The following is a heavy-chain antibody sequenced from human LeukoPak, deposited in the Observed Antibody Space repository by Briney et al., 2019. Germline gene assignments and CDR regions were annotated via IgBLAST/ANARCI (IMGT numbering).Heavy chain of an antibody. CDR1: GFTFSSYS. J-gene: IGHJ4*02. V-gene: IGHV3-21*01. CDR2: IRSSRSNI. CDR3: AKEFPRGDGGVDY. D-gene: IGHD2-21*01. Sequence: GGSLRLSCAASGFTFSSYSMHWVRQAPGKGLEWVSSIRSSRSNIYYADSVKGRFTISRDNSKNTLYLQMNSLRAEDTAVYYCAKEFPRGDGGVDYWGQGTLVTVSS.